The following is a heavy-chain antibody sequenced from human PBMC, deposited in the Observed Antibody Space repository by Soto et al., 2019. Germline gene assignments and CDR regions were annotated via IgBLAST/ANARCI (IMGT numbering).Heavy chain of an antibody. D-gene: IGHD2-15*01. CDR3: ARVCRSGAFDY. V-gene: IGHV1-3*01. Sequence: GASVKVSCKASGYTFTSYAMHWVRQAPGQRLEWMGWINAGNGNTKYSQKFQGRVTITRDTSASTAYMELSSLRSEDTAVYYCARVCRSGAFDYWGQGTLVIVSS. CDR1: GYTFTSYA. J-gene: IGHJ4*02. CDR2: INAGNGNT.